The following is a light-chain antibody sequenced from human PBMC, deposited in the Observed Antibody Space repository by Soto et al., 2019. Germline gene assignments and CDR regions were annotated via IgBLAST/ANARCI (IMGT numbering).Light chain of an antibody. J-gene: IGLJ1*01. CDR2: EVT. CDR1: SGDVGGYNL. V-gene: IGLV2-23*02. CDR3: CSYAGNSEV. Sequence: QSVLTQPASLSGSPGQSITIPCTGNSGDVGGYNLVSWYQQRPGKAPKLMIYEVTERPSGVSNRFSGSKSGNTASLTISGLQPDDEADYYCCSYAGNSEVFGTGTKVTV.